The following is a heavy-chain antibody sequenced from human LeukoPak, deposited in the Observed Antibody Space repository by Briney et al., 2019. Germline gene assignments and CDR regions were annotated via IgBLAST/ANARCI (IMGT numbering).Heavy chain of an antibody. J-gene: IGHJ4*02. CDR2: ISSSSSYI. V-gene: IGHV3-21*01. CDR3: ARDTAVTGVYDY. CDR1: GFTFSSYS. Sequence: GGSLRLSCAASGFTFSSYSMNWVRRAPGKGLEWVSSISSSSSYIYYADSVKGRFTISRDNAKNSLYLQMNSLRAEDTAVYYCARDTAVTGVYDYWGQGTLVTVSS. D-gene: IGHD7-27*01.